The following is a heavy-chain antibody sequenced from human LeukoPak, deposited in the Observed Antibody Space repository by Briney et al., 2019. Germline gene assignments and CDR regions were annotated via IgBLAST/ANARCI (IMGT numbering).Heavy chain of an antibody. CDR2: INTDGSST. V-gene: IGHV3-74*01. CDR3: ARVGYERTSDYYYYMDV. CDR1: GFTFSSYW. Sequence: GGSLRLSCAASGFTFSSYWMHWFRQAPGKGLVWVSRINTDGSSTTYADSVKGRFTISRDNAKNTLYLQMNSLRAEDTAVYYCARVGYERTSDYYYYMDVWGKGTTVTVSS. J-gene: IGHJ6*03. D-gene: IGHD5-18*01.